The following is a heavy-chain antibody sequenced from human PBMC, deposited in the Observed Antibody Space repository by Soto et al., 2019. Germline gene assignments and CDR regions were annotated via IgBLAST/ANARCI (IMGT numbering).Heavy chain of an antibody. CDR2: IYPGDSDT. J-gene: IGHJ6*02. Sequence: GESLKLSCKDSGYSFTSYWIGWVRQMPGKGLEWMGIIYPGDSDTRYSPSFQGQVPISADKSISTAYLQWSSLKASDIAMYYCARHEDYGSGRYGMDVWGQGTTVTVSS. D-gene: IGHD3-10*01. V-gene: IGHV5-51*01. CDR3: ARHEDYGSGRYGMDV. CDR1: GYSFTSYW.